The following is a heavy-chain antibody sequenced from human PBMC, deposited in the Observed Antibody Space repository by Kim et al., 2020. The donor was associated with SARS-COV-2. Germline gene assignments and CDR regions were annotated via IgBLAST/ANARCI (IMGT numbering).Heavy chain of an antibody. Sequence: SETLSLTCTVSGGSISSSSYYWGWIRQPPGKGLEWIGSIYYSGSTYYNPSLKSRVTISVDTSKNQFSLKLSSVTAADTAVYYCGRGSGSYYVVPRDYYFDYWGQGTLVTVSS. CDR3: GRGSGSYYVVPRDYYFDY. CDR1: GGSISSSSYY. V-gene: IGHV4-39*01. D-gene: IGHD3-10*01. CDR2: IYYSGST. J-gene: IGHJ4*02.